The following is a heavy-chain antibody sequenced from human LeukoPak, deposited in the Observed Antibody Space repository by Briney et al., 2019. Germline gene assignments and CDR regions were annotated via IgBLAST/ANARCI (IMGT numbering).Heavy chain of an antibody. J-gene: IGHJ4*02. V-gene: IGHV3-74*01. CDR2: ISGDGSST. CDR3: VREGLYCTNGVCFRAAFAY. D-gene: IGHD2-8*01. Sequence: TGGSLRLSCAASGFTFSNFWMHWVRQVPGKGLVWVSRISGDGSSTAYADSVKGRLTISRDNAKDTLYLQMNSLRAEETAVYYCVREGLYCTNGVCFRAAFAYWGQGALVTVSS. CDR1: GFTFSNFW.